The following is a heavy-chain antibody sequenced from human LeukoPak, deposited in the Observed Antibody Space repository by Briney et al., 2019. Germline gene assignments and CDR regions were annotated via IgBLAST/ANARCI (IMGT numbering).Heavy chain of an antibody. J-gene: IGHJ4*02. CDR1: GFTFSSYA. CDR2: ITGDGDTT. Sequence: GSLRLSCAASGFTFSSYAMNWVRQAPGKGLEWVSTITGDGDTTYYADSVKGRFTVSRDNSKNTLYLQVHYVTAEDTAIYFRAKTWQADSWGQGTLVTVSS. D-gene: IGHD5-12*01. CDR3: AKTWQADS. V-gene: IGHV3-23*01.